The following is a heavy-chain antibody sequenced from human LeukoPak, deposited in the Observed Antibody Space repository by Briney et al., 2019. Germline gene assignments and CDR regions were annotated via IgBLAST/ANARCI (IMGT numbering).Heavy chain of an antibody. Sequence: PGGSPRLSCAASGFIFSSYAMSWVRQAPGRGLEWVSSLSGSGSTTYYADSVKGRFTISRDSSKNTLYLQMNSLRAEDTAVYYCAKDTRYYDSSGYYRLDYWGQGTLVTVSS. J-gene: IGHJ4*02. V-gene: IGHV3-23*01. CDR3: AKDTRYYDSSGYYRLDY. CDR1: GFIFSSYA. CDR2: LSGSGSTT. D-gene: IGHD3-22*01.